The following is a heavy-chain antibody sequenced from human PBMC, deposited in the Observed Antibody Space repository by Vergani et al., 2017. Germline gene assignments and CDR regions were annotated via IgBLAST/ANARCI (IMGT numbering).Heavy chain of an antibody. CDR1: GGTFSSYA. D-gene: IGHD3-16*01. Sequence: QVQLVQSGAEVKKPGASVKVSCKASGGTFSSYAISWVRQAPGQGLEWMGGIIPIFGTANYAQKFQGRVTITADESTSTAYMELSSLRSEYTAVYYCARSGFMITFGGVSGTKHLFDYWGQGTLVTVSS. CDR2: IIPIFGTA. CDR3: ARSGFMITFGGVSGTKHLFDY. J-gene: IGHJ4*02. V-gene: IGHV1-69*01.